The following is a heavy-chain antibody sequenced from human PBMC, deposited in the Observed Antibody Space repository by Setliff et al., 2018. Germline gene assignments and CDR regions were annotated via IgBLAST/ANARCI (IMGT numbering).Heavy chain of an antibody. CDR1: GVSITSHY. CDR2: IHHSGST. Sequence: SETLSPTCTVSGVSITSHYWSWIRQPPGRALEWIGYIHHSGSTNYNPSLKSRVTLSMDTSRNHFSLNLTSLTAADTALYYCARDNIGPDALDIWGQGTMVTVSS. V-gene: IGHV4-59*11. CDR3: ARDNIGPDALDI. J-gene: IGHJ3*02.